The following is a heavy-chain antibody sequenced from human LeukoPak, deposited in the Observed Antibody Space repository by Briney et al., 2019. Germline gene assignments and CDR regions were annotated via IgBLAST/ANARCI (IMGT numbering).Heavy chain of an antibody. CDR2: IYYSGST. Sequence: PSETLSLTCTVSRGSISSYYWSWIRQPPGKGLEWIGYIYYSGSTNYNPSLKSRVTILVDTSKNQFSLKLSSVTAADTAVYYCARYYYDSSGYYPFDYWGQGTLVTVSS. J-gene: IGHJ4*02. V-gene: IGHV4-59*12. CDR1: RGSISSYY. CDR3: ARYYYDSSGYYPFDY. D-gene: IGHD3-22*01.